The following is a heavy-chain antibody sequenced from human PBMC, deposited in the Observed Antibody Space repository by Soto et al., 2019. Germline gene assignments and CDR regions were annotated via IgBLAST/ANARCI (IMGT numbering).Heavy chain of an antibody. CDR3: TRDDSGLGIDY. CDR1: GFNFRDFW. D-gene: IGHD1-26*01. V-gene: IGHV3-74*01. Sequence: XESLRLSCEASGFNFRDFWMHWVRQPPGKGPEWVSNIPSDGRDVSYADSVRGRFTISRDDARNTLYLQMSDLRVEDTAIYYCTRDDSGLGIDYWGQGTQVTVSS. CDR2: IPSDGRDV. J-gene: IGHJ4*02.